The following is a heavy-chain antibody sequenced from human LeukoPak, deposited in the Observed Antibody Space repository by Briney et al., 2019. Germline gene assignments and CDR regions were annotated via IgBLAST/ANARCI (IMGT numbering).Heavy chain of an antibody. CDR2: INHSGST. Sequence: SETLSLTCAAYGGSFSGYYWSWIRQPPGKGLEWIGEINHSGSTNYNPSLKSRVTISVDTSKNQFSLKLSSVTAADTAVYYCASALYGDWFDPWGQGTLVTVSS. CDR3: ASALYGDWFDP. V-gene: IGHV4-34*01. D-gene: IGHD4-17*01. CDR1: GGSFSGYY. J-gene: IGHJ5*02.